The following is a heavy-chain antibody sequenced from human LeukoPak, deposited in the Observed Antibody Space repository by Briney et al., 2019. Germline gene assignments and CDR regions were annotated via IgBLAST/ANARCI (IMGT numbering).Heavy chain of an antibody. V-gene: IGHV1-46*01. Sequence: ASVKVSCKASGYTFTNIYLHWVRQAPGQGLEWMGMIYPRDGSTSYAQNFQGRVTVTRDTSTTTVHMELRGLRSEDTAVYYCARDQEGFDYWGQGTMVTVSS. CDR1: GYTFTNIY. CDR3: ARDQEGFDY. J-gene: IGHJ4*02. CDR2: IYPRDGST.